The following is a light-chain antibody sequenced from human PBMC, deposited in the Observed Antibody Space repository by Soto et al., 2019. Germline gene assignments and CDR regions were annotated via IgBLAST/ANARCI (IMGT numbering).Light chain of an antibody. V-gene: IGKV2D-29*02. CDR2: EVS. CDR3: MQSTQLPPT. Sequence: DVVMTQTPLSLSVAPGQPASISCKSSQSLLHITGETFLFWYLQKPGQSPQLLIYEVSTRVCGVPDRFSGSGSGTDFTLEISRVETDDVGIYYCMQSTQLPPTFGQGTRLEIK. CDR1: QSLLHITGETF. J-gene: IGKJ5*01.